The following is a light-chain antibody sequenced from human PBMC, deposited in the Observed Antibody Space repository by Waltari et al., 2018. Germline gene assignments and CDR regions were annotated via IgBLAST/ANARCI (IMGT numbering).Light chain of an antibody. CDR1: HRDIGSYYY. CDR2: DVS. CDR3: SSYSYITTLQS. J-gene: IGLJ1*01. Sequence: QSALTQPASVSGSLGQSLTISCTGTHRDIGSYYYVYWYQQHPGKAPKLILCDVSHRPSGISNRFSGSKSGDTASLTISGLQPEDEADYYCSSYSYITTLQSVGTGTRLTV. V-gene: IGLV2-14*01.